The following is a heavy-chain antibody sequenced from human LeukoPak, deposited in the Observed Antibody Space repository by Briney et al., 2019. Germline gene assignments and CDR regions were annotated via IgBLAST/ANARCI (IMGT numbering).Heavy chain of an antibody. CDR3: AHMSVIVVVQANYNWFDP. J-gene: IGHJ5*02. V-gene: IGHV2-5*01. D-gene: IGHD3-22*01. CDR1: GFSLSTSGVG. CDR2: IYWNDDK. Sequence: SGPTLVNPTQTLTLTCTFSGFSLSTSGVGVGWIRQPPGKALEWLALIYWNDDKRYSPSLKSRLTITKDNYKNQVVLTMTNMEPVETATYYCAHMSVIVVVQANYNWFDPWGQGTLVTVSS.